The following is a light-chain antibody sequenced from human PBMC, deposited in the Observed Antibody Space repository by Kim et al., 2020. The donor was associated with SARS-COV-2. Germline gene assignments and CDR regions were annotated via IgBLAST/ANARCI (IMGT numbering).Light chain of an antibody. CDR3: SSYAANNNYYV. CDR2: EVT. J-gene: IGLJ1*01. Sequence: QSVTLSGTGTSNAVGGYDYVSWYQHHPGKAPKLVIYEVTKRPSGVPARFSGSKSGNTASLTVSGLQAEDEADYYCSSYAANNNYYVFGTGTKVTVL. CDR1: SNAVGGYDY. V-gene: IGLV2-8*01.